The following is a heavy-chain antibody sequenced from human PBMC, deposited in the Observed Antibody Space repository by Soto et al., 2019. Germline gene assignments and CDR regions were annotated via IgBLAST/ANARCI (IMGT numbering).Heavy chain of an antibody. CDR3: ARLEVGGSDCYSFDY. V-gene: IGHV4-59*08. CDR2: IYYSGST. CDR1: GGSINNNY. Sequence: PSETLSLTCTVSGGSINNNYRSWIRQPPGKGLEWIGFIYYSGSTYYSPSLKSRVAISVDTSKNQFSLKLSSVTAADTAVYYCARLEVGGSDCYSFDYWGQGTQVTVSS. J-gene: IGHJ4*02. D-gene: IGHD2-21*02.